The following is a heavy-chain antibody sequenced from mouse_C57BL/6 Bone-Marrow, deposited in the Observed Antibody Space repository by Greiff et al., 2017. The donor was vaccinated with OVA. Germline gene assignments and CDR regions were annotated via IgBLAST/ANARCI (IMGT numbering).Heavy chain of an antibody. D-gene: IGHD1-1*01. V-gene: IGHV1-15*01. J-gene: IGHJ2*01. Sequence: VQLQQSGAELVRPGASVTLSCKASGYTFTDYEMHWVKQTPVHGLEWIGAIDPETGGSAYNQKFKGKAILTADKSTSTAYMKLRSLTSEDSAVYDCTSIASYGSSYYFDYWGQGTTLTVSS. CDR3: TSIASYGSSYYFDY. CDR2: IDPETGGS. CDR1: GYTFTDYE.